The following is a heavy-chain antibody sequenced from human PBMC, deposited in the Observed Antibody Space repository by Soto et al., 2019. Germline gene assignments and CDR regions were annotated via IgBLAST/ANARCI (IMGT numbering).Heavy chain of an antibody. V-gene: IGHV1-69*06. D-gene: IGHD6-6*01. CDR1: GGTFSSYA. J-gene: IGHJ6*02. CDR3: ARGSARRGIYYYYGMDV. Sequence: QVQLVQSGAEMKKPGSSVKVSCKASGGTFSSYAISWVGQAPGQGLEWMGGIIPIFGTANYAQKFQGRVTITADKSTSTPYMELSSLRSEDTAVYYCARGSARRGIYYYYGMDVWRQGTTLTVSS. CDR2: IIPIFGTA.